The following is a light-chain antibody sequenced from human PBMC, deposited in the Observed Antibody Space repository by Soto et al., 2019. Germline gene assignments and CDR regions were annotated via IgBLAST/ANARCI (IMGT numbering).Light chain of an antibody. CDR3: QQHNGYSERM. J-gene: IGKJ1*01. CDR1: QSISTW. Sequence: DIQMTQSPSTLSASAGDRVTITCRASQSISTWLAWYQQKPGKAPKLLIYGASSLASGVPSRFSGSGSGTEFTLTISSLXPDDFATYYCQQHNGYSERMFGQGTKVDTK. V-gene: IGKV1-5*01. CDR2: GAS.